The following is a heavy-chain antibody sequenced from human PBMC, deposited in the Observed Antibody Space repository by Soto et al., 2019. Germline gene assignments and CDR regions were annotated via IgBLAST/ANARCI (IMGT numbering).Heavy chain of an antibody. CDR1: GFTFTSSA. D-gene: IGHD5-12*01. V-gene: IGHV1-58*02. CDR3: AAGVTYDGNFDI. CDR2: IVVGSGNT. Sequence: SVKVSCKASGFTFTSSAMQWVRQARGQRLEWIGWIVVGSGNTNYAQKFQERVSITRDMSTRTAYMELSSLRSEDTAVYYCAAGVTYDGNFDIWGQGTTVTVSS. J-gene: IGHJ3*02.